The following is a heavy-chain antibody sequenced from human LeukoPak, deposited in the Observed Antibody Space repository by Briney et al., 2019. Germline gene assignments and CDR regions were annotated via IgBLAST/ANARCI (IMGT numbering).Heavy chain of an antibody. CDR1: GGSISSSSYY. CDR2: IYYSGTT. CDR3: AKDANGYQLLGRLLEY. J-gene: IGHJ4*02. V-gene: IGHV4-39*07. Sequence: DPSETLSLTCTVSGGSISSSSYYWGWIRQPPGKGLEWIGSIYYSGTTYYNPSLKSRVTISIDTSNNLFSLKLTSVTAADTAVYYCAKDANGYQLLGRLLEYWGQGTLVTVSS. D-gene: IGHD2-2*01.